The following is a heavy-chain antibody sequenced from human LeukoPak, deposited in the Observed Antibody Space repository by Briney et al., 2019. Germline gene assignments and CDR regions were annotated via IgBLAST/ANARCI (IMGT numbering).Heavy chain of an antibody. CDR2: INTNAGNP. D-gene: IGHD6-19*01. CDR1: GYTFTSYG. V-gene: IGHV7-4-1*02. J-gene: IGHJ3*02. Sequence: ASAKVSCKASGYTFTSYGISWVRQAPGQGLEWMGWINTNAGNPTYAQGFTGRFVFSLDTSASTAYLQISSLKAEDTAVYYCARDVLIAVDAFDIWGQGTMVTVSS. CDR3: ARDVLIAVDAFDI.